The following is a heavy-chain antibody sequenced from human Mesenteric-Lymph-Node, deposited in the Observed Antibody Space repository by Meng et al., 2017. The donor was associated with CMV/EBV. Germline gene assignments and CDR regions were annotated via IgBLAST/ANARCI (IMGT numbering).Heavy chain of an antibody. V-gene: IGHV4-61*05. CDR2: MYYSGSS. J-gene: IGHJ6*02. CDR3: ARHQEDYQYYGMDV. CDR1: SASISSSDYY. Sequence: SETLSLTCTVSSASISSSDYYWGWIRQLPGKGLEWIGYMYYSGSSNYNPSLKSRVTISLDTSKNQFSLNLTSVTAADTAVYYCARHQEDYQYYGMDVWGQGTTVTVSS.